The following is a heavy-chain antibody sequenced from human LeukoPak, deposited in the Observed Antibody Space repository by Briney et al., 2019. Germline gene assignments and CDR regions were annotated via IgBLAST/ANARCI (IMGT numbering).Heavy chain of an antibody. J-gene: IGHJ4*02. D-gene: IGHD4-23*01. Sequence: SETLSLTCAVYGGSFSGYYWSWIRQPPGKGLEWIGEINHSGSTNYNPSLRSRVTISVDTSKNQFSLKLSSVTAADTAVYYCARGGNPGDYWGQGTLVTVSS. CDR3: ARGGNPGDY. CDR2: INHSGST. CDR1: GGSFSGYY. V-gene: IGHV4-34*01.